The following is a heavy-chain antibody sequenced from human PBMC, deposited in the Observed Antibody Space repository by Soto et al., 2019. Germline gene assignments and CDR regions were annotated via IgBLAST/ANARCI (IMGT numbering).Heavy chain of an antibody. V-gene: IGHV4-31*03. D-gene: IGHD2-8*01. CDR1: GGSISSGGYY. Sequence: SSETLSLTCTVSGGSISSGGYYWSWIRQHPGKGLEWIGYIYYSGSTYYNPSLKSRVTISVDTSKNQFSLKLSSVTAADTAVYYCAGHYCTNGVCQRPYYYYVMDVWGQGTTVTV. CDR2: IYYSGST. CDR3: AGHYCTNGVCQRPYYYYVMDV. J-gene: IGHJ6*02.